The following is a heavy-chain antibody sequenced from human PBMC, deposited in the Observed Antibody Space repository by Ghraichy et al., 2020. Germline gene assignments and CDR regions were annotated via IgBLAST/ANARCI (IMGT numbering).Heavy chain of an antibody. CDR3: ARDLWAFDI. Sequence: GGSLRLSCVGSGFDVSINRMCWVRQAPGKGLEWVSAIYSGGTTDYADSVKGRFTFSRDNSKNTVYLQMNSLRVDDTAMYYCARDLWAFDIWGQGTLVTVSS. CDR2: IYSGGTT. CDR1: GFDVSINR. J-gene: IGHJ3*02. D-gene: IGHD2-21*01. V-gene: IGHV3-53*01.